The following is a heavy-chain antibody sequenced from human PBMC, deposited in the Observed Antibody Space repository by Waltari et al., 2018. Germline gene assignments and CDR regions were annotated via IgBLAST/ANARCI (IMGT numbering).Heavy chain of an antibody. J-gene: IGHJ6*02. CDR1: GFSVSSSY. Sequence: EVQLVETGGSLIQPGGSLRLSCAASGFSVSSSYMAWLLQAPGKGLEWFSVIHIASNTHYADSVKGRFTVSRDNSENTLYLQMNRLRAEDTALYYCARLAVAGPDVYSFYSGMDVWGQGTTVTVSS. CDR2: IHIASNT. D-gene: IGHD6-19*01. CDR3: ARLAVAGPDVYSFYSGMDV. V-gene: IGHV3-53*02.